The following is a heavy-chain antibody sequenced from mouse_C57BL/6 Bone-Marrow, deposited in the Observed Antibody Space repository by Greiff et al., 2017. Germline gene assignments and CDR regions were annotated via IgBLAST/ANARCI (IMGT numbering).Heavy chain of an antibody. V-gene: IGHV5-6*01. CDR2: ISSGGSYT. D-gene: IGHD2-5*01. Sequence: VQLKESGGDLVKPGGSLKLSCAASGFTFSSYGMSWVRQTPDKRLEWVATISSGGSYTYYPDSVKGRFTISRDNAKNTLYLQMSSLKSEDTAMYYCASPTIVTTPAYWGQGTLVTVSA. CDR1: GFTFSSYG. J-gene: IGHJ3*01. CDR3: ASPTIVTTPAY.